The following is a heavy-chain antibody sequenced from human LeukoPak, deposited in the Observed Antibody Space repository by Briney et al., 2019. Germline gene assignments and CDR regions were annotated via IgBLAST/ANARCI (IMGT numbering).Heavy chain of an antibody. CDR2: IYSGGGT. Sequence: GGSLRLSCAASGFTFSSNYMSWVRQAPGKGLEWVSVIYSGGGTYYADSVKGRFTISRDNSKNTLYLQMNSLRAEDTAVYYCARDYCSGGSCYPGAFDIWGQGTMVTVSS. CDR3: ARDYCSGGSCYPGAFDI. V-gene: IGHV3-66*02. J-gene: IGHJ3*02. CDR1: GFTFSSNY. D-gene: IGHD2-15*01.